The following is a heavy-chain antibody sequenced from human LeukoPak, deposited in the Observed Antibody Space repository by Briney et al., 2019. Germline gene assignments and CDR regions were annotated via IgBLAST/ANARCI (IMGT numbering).Heavy chain of an antibody. Sequence: PGGSLRLSCAASGFTFSSYSMNWVRQAPGKGLEWVSSISSSSSYIYYADSVKGRFTISRDNAKNSLYLQMNSLRAEDTAVYYCARSRRRVGATSLRAFDIWGQGTMVTVSS. D-gene: IGHD1-26*01. CDR1: GFTFSSYS. CDR2: ISSSSSYI. V-gene: IGHV3-21*01. J-gene: IGHJ3*02. CDR3: ARSRRRVGATSLRAFDI.